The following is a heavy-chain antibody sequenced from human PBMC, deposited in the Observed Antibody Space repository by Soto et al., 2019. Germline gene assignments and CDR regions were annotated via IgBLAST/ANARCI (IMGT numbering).Heavy chain of an antibody. CDR3: ARGGRDYYGSGSYYIAD. D-gene: IGHD3-10*01. V-gene: IGHV4-59*01. CDR2: IYYSGST. Sequence: SETLSLTCTVSGGSISSYYWSWIRQPPGKGLEWIGYIYYSGSTNYNPSLKSRVTISVDTSKNQFSLKLSSVTAADTAVYYCARGGRDYYGSGSYYIADWGQGTLVTVSS. J-gene: IGHJ4*02. CDR1: GGSISSYY.